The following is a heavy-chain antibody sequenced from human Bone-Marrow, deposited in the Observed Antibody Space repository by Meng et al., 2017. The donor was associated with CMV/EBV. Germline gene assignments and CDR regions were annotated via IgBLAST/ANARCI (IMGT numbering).Heavy chain of an antibody. J-gene: IGHJ6*02. CDR3: VRAGSGYSDYFYYGMDV. Sequence: GSLKISCAASGFTVSTNYMTWVRQAPGRGLEWVSVMYGGGGTYYADSVKGRFIISRDSSKNTLYLQMNNLRAEDTAVYYCVRAGSGYSDYFYYGMDVWGQGTTVTVSS. CDR1: GFTVSTNY. CDR2: MYGGGGT. V-gene: IGHV3-53*01. D-gene: IGHD3-3*01.